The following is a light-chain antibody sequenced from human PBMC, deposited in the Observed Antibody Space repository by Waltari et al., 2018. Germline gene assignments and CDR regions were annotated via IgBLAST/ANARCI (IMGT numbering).Light chain of an antibody. Sequence: DIVMTQSPDSLAVSLGERATINCKSSQSVLYSSNNNNYLAWYQQKPGQPPKLLIYWASTRGSGVPDRFSGSGSGTDFTLTISSLQAEDVAVYYCQQYYSTPQTFGQGTKVEIK. V-gene: IGKV4-1*01. J-gene: IGKJ1*01. CDR1: QSVLYSSNNNNY. CDR3: QQYYSTPQT. CDR2: WAS.